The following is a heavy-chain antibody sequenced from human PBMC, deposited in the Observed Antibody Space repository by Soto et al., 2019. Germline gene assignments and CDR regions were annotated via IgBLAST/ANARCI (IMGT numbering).Heavy chain of an antibody. V-gene: IGHV1-18*01. CDR3: ARSPRISRAGDV. J-gene: IGHJ6*03. CDR2: INSYNGNT. Sequence: QVQMEQSGAEVRRPGASVNLSCKASGYSFISHGISWVRQAPGQGLEWMGWINSYNGNTNYAQKFQDRVTLTTDKTTTTAYMELRRLRADDTALYDCARSPRISRAGDVWGKGAAVVVSS. CDR1: GYSFISHG.